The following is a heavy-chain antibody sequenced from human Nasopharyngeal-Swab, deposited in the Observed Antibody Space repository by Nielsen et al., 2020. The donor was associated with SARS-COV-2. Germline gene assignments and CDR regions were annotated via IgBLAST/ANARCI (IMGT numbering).Heavy chain of an antibody. CDR1: GFTFSSYD. D-gene: IGHD5-18*01. CDR3: ARMGQLGGFDY. V-gene: IGHV3-13*01. Sequence: GESLKISCAASGFTFSSYDMHWVRQATGKGLEWVSAIGTAGDTYYPGSVKGRFTNYRENAKNSLYLQMNGLRAGDTAVYYCARMGQLGGFDYWGQGTLVTVSS. J-gene: IGHJ4*02. CDR2: IGTAGDT.